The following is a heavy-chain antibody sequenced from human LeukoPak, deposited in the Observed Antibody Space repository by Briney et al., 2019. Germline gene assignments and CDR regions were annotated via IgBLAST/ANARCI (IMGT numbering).Heavy chain of an antibody. D-gene: IGHD4-17*01. J-gene: IGHJ6*03. Sequence: GGSLRLSCAASGFTFSSYWMSWVRQAPGKGLEWVANIKQDGSEKYYVDSVKGRFTISRDNAKNSLYLQMNSLRAEDTAVYYCARTDYGDYSYCYYYMDVWGKGTTVTVSS. V-gene: IGHV3-7*01. CDR2: IKQDGSEK. CDR3: ARTDYGDYSYCYYYMDV. CDR1: GFTFSSYW.